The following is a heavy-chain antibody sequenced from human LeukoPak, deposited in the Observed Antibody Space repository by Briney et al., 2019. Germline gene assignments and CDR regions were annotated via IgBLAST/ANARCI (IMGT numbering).Heavy chain of an antibody. J-gene: IGHJ4*02. CDR1: GYSSTSYW. V-gene: IGHV5-51*01. Sequence: GASLQISCKGSGYSSTSYWIGWVRQLPGKGLEWRGIIYPGDCDTRYSPSFQGQVTISADKSISTAYLQWSSLKASDTATYYCARFAEYSRRAGGPTPSFDYWGQGTLVTVSS. D-gene: IGHD6-6*01. CDR3: ARFAEYSRRAGGPTPSFDY. CDR2: IYPGDCDT.